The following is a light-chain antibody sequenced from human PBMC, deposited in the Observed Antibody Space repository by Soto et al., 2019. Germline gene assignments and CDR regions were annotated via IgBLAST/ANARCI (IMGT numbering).Light chain of an antibody. Sequence: IHMTQSPSSLSASVGDRVTITCRASQSISNYLNWYQQKPGKAPNLLIYIASNLHSGVPSRFSGSGSGTDFTLTISSLQPEDFATYYCQQSYSTPYTFGQGTKLDIK. J-gene: IGKJ2*01. V-gene: IGKV1-39*01. CDR2: IAS. CDR3: QQSYSTPYT. CDR1: QSISNY.